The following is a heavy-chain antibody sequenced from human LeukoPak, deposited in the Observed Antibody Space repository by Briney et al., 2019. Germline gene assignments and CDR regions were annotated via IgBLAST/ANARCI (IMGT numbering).Heavy chain of an antibody. J-gene: IGHJ4*02. D-gene: IGHD3-3*01. CDR2: INPSGGST. V-gene: IGHV1-46*01. CDR3: ARGGFSDFWSGYYHSYFDY. CDR1: GYTFTSYA. Sequence: ASVKVSCKASGYTFTSYAMHWVRQAPGQGLEWMGIINPSGGSTSYAQKFQGRVTMTRDTSTSTVYMELSSLRSEDTAVYYCARGGFSDFWSGYYHSYFDYWGQGTLVTVSS.